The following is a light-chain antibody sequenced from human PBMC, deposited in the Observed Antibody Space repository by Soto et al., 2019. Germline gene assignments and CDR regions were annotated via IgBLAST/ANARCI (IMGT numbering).Light chain of an antibody. V-gene: IGKV1-27*01. CDR1: QSISSY. CDR2: AAS. CDR3: QNFDSAPQT. Sequence: IQMTQSPAALSASVGDRVPITCPASQSISSYLNWYQQKPGKAPKLLIYAASNLQSGVPSRFRGGGSGTEFTLTISSLQPEDAATYYCQNFDSAPQTFGQGTKVDIK. J-gene: IGKJ1*01.